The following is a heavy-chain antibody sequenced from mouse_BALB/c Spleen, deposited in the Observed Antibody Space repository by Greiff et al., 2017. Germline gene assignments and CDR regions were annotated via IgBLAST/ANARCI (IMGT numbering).Heavy chain of an antibody. Sequence: QVQLQQPGAELVKPGASVKLSCKASGYTFTSYYMYWVEQRPGQGLEWIGGINPSNGGTNFNEKFKSKATLSVDKSSSTAYMQLSSLTSEDSAVYCCTECGNYYFDYWGQGTTLTVSS. J-gene: IGHJ2*01. CDR2: INPSNGGT. V-gene: IGHV1S16*01. CDR1: GYTFTSYY. CDR3: TECGNYYFDY.